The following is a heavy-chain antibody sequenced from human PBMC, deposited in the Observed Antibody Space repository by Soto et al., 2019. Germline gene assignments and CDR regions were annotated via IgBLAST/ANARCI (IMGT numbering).Heavy chain of an antibody. V-gene: IGHV1-3*01. CDR3: ERFNCGGDCWHAFDI. CDR1: GYTFTSYA. D-gene: IGHD2-21*02. Sequence: ASVKVSCKASGYTFTSYAMHWVRQAPGQRLEWMGWINAGNGNTKYSQKFQGRVTITRDTSASTAYMELSSLRSEDTAVYYCERFNCGGDCWHAFDIWCQGIMVTVS. CDR2: INAGNGNT. J-gene: IGHJ3*02.